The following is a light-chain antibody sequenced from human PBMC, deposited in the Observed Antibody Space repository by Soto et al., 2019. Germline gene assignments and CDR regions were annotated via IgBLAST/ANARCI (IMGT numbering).Light chain of an antibody. J-gene: IGKJ2*01. CDR1: QGISSW. CDR2: AAS. Sequence: DIQMTQSPSSVSASVGDRVTITCRASQGISSWLAWYQQKPGKGPKLLIYAASSLQSGVPSRFSVSGFGTEFPLTISRLQPEDFATYYCQQANSLTYTFGQGTKMEIK. CDR3: QQANSLTYT. V-gene: IGKV1-12*01.